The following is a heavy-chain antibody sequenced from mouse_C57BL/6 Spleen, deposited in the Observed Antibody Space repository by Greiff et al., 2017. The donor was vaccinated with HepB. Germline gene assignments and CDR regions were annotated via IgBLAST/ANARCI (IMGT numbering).Heavy chain of an antibody. D-gene: IGHD2-3*01. CDR1: GYSITSGYY. Sequence: EVQLQESGPGLVKPSQSLSLTCSVTGYSITSGYYWNWIRQFPGNKLEWMGYISYDGSNNYNPSLKNRISITRDTSKNQFFLKLNSVTTEDTATYYCARGWLLGRFAYWGQGTLVTVSA. CDR3: ARGWLLGRFAY. J-gene: IGHJ3*01. V-gene: IGHV3-6*01. CDR2: ISYDGSN.